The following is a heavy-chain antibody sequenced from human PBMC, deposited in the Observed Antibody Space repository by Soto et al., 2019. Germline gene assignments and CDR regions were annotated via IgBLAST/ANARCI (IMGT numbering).Heavy chain of an antibody. V-gene: IGHV3-74*01. J-gene: IGHJ3*02. CDR3: ARXGCLRFLEWLSQGAFDI. CDR1: GFTFNSYW. D-gene: IGHD3-3*01. Sequence: GGSLRLSCAGSGFTFNSYWMHRVRQAPGKGLVWVSRIHSDGRSTSYADSVKGRFTISRDNATKTLYLQMNSLRAEDTAVYYCARXGCLRFLEWLSQGAFDIWGQGTMVTVSS. CDR2: IHSDGRST.